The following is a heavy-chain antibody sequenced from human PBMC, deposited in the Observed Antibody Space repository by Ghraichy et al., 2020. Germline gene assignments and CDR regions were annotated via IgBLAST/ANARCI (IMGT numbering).Heavy chain of an antibody. CDR3: VKDVGEFCSGGRCYPRGHFDH. CDR2: ISAGGAST. Sequence: GESLNISCKAFGFTFNNYAMSWVRQAPGKGLQWVSGISAGGASTHYADSVKRRITISRDNSKSTLYLEINSLRGDDTAVYYCVKDVGEFCSGGRCYPRGHFDHWGHGTPVIVPP. J-gene: IGHJ4*03. CDR1: GFTFNNYA. V-gene: IGHV3-23*01. D-gene: IGHD2-15*01.